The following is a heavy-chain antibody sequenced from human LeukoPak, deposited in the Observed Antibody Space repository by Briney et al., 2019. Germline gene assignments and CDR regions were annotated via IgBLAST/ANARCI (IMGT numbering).Heavy chain of an antibody. CDR3: ARGDYGGSSAYYFDY. Sequence: GGSLRLSCAASGFTFSDHYMDWVRQAPGKGLEWVGRTRNKANSYTTEYAASVKGRFTISRDDSKNSLYLQMNSLKTEDTAVYYCARGDYGGSSAYYFDYWAREPWSPSPQ. CDR2: TRNKANSYTT. V-gene: IGHV3-72*01. CDR1: GFTFSDHY. J-gene: IGHJ4*02. D-gene: IGHD4-23*01.